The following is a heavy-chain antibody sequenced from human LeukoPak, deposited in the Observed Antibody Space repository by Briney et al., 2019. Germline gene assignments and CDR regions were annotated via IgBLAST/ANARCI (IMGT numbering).Heavy chain of an antibody. J-gene: IGHJ4*02. D-gene: IGHD3-10*01. CDR1: GFTFSSYG. CDR3: ARSGVRGVKDFDY. Sequence: GRSLRLSCAASGFTFSSYGMHWVRQAPGKGLEWVAVIWYDGSNNYYADSVKGRFTISRDNSKNTLYLQMNSLRAEDTAVYYCARSGVRGVKDFDYWGQGTLVTVSS. CDR2: IWYDGSNN. V-gene: IGHV3-33*01.